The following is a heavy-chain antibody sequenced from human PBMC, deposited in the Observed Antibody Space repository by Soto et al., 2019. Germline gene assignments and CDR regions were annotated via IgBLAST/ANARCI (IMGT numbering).Heavy chain of an antibody. CDR1: GFTFSIYG. J-gene: IGHJ3*02. V-gene: IGHV3-30*03. CDR3: TRPQKNWYEPGSCCDFAI. Sequence: GGSLRLSCAASGFTFSIYGMHWVRQAPGKGLEWVAVISYDGTNKDYADSVKGRFTISRDNSKNTLYLEMNSLRAEDTAMYYCTRPQKNWYEPGSCCDFAIWGPGTRVTVSS. CDR2: ISYDGTNK. D-gene: IGHD1-1*01.